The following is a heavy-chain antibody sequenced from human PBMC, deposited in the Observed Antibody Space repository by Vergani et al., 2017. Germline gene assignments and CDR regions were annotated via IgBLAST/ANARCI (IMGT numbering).Heavy chain of an antibody. D-gene: IGHD3-16*02. Sequence: QLQLQESCPGLVKPSETLSISCRVSGDSISRSHYYWGFIRQPPGKGLEWIGSISSSGSPYYNPTLKSLLAFSVDTSKNLFSLRLKSVTATDTGMYYCARPVGPSAIADGYRVWGQGTMVTVS. V-gene: IGHV4-39*02. CDR3: ARPVGPSAIADGYRV. J-gene: IGHJ3*01. CDR2: ISSSGSP. CDR1: GDSISRSHYY.